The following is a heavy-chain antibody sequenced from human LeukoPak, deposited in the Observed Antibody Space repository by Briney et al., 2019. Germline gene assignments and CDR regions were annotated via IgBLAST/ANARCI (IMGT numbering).Heavy chain of an antibody. CDR3: ARETRPIAVSVILGL. D-gene: IGHD2/OR15-2a*01. J-gene: IGHJ4*02. V-gene: IGHV1-46*01. CDR2: INPSAGTT. CDR1: GYTFTSFY. Sequence: ASVKVSCKASGYTFTSFYMHWVRQAPGQGLEWMGIINPSAGTTDYAQKFQGRLTMTRDTSTSAVYMELRSLRSEDTAVYYCARETRPIAVSVILGLWGRGTLVTVPS.